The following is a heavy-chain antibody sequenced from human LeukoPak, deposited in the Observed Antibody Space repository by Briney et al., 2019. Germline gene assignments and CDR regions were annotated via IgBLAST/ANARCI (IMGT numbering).Heavy chain of an antibody. D-gene: IGHD3-10*01. J-gene: IGHJ5*02. Sequence: SETLSLTCAVYGGSFSGYYWSWIRQPPGKGLEWIGEINHSGSTNYNPSLKSRVTISVDTSKNQFSLKLSSVTAADTAVYYCARNRYYYGSRNYGVPTWFDPWGQGTLVTVSS. CDR3: ARNRYYYGSRNYGVPTWFDP. V-gene: IGHV4-34*01. CDR2: INHSGST. CDR1: GGSFSGYY.